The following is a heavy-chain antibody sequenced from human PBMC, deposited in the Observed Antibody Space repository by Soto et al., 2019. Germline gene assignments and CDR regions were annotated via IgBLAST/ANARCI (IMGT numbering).Heavy chain of an antibody. CDR1: GGSISSGDYY. D-gene: IGHD1-1*01. CDR3: ARDLTISSTDGPLDP. CDR2: IYYSGST. V-gene: IGHV4-30-4*02. J-gene: IGHJ5*02. Sequence: SETLSLTCTVSGGSISSGDYYWSWIRQPPGKGLEWIGYIYYSGSTYYNPSLKSRVTILLGTSTSQFSLKVSSVTAADTAVYYCARDLTISSTDGPLDPWGHGTLVTVSS.